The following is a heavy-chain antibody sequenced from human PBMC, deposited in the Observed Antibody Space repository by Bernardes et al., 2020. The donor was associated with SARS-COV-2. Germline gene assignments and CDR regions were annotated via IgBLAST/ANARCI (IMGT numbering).Heavy chain of an antibody. J-gene: IGHJ2*01. CDR2: TYYTGST. CDR3: ATGSRSSSSEWYLDH. V-gene: IGHV4-59*11. CDR1: GSSISSHY. Sequence: SEPLSLTCTVTGSSISSHYWSWIRQPPGKGLEWIGPTYYTGSTTYNPSLKSRVTLPVDTSTSQFSLKLSSVSAADTAVYDGATGSRSSSSEWYLDHWGRVTLVTVSS. D-gene: IGHD6-6*01.